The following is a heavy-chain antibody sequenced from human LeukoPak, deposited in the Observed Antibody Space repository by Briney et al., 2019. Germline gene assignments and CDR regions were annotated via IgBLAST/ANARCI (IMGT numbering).Heavy chain of an antibody. Sequence: GESLKISCKGSGYSFTSYWIGWVRQMPGKGLEWMGIIYPGDSDTRYSPSFQGQVTISADKSISTAYLQWSSLKASDTAMYYCARHGERGYDSGYYYYGMDVWGQGTTVTVSS. CDR2: IYPGDSDT. CDR3: ARHGERGYDSGYYYYGMDV. J-gene: IGHJ6*02. V-gene: IGHV5-51*01. CDR1: GYSFTSYW. D-gene: IGHD5-12*01.